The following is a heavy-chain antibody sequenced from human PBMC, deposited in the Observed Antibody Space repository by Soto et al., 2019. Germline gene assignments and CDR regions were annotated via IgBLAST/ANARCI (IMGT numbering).Heavy chain of an antibody. J-gene: IGHJ4*02. CDR2: ISATGGGT. CDR3: AKDRRAGGNSAFYFDF. D-gene: IGHD3-16*01. Sequence: ETLSLTCAGYGGSFSGYYWSWVRQAPGKGLEWVSLISATGGGTYYADSVKGRFTISRDNSHNTLYLQVHSLTAEDTAVYYCAKDRRAGGNSAFYFDFWGQGAQVTVSS. CDR1: GGSFSGYY. V-gene: IGHV3-23*01.